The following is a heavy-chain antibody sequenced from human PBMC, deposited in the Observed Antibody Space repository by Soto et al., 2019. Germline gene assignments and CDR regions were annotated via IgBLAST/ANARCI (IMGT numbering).Heavy chain of an antibody. CDR3: ARDRSSSWYNGTFYFDS. Sequence: SVKVSCKASGGTFTTYDISWVRQAPGQGLEWMGGIIPLFDATKYAQKFQGRVTITADKSTGTAYMELSSLRSEDTAMYYCARDRSSSWYNGTFYFDSWGQGTLVTVSS. J-gene: IGHJ4*02. V-gene: IGHV1-69*06. CDR1: GGTFTTYD. D-gene: IGHD6-19*01. CDR2: IIPLFDAT.